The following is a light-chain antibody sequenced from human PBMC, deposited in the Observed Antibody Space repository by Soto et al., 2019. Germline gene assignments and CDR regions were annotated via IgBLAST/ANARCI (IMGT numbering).Light chain of an antibody. CDR1: QSVSYW. J-gene: IGKJ4*01. CDR3: QQYNIYWGLT. Sequence: DIQMTQSPSTLSASVGDRVTITCRTSQSVSYWLAWYQQKPGKAPNLLIYKASNLESGVPPRFSGSESGTEFTLTISSLQPDDFVTYYCQQYNIYWGLTFGGGTKVEIK. CDR2: KAS. V-gene: IGKV1-5*03.